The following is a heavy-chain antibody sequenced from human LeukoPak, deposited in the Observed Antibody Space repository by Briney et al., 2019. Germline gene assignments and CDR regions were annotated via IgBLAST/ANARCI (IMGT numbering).Heavy chain of an antibody. CDR1: GFTFSSYA. J-gene: IGHJ4*02. CDR2: ISGSGGST. V-gene: IGHV3-23*01. Sequence: PGGSLRLSCAASGFTFSSYAMSWVRQAPGKGLEWVSIISGSGGSTYYADSVKGRFTISRDNSKNTLYLQMNSLRAEDTAVYYCARASHYYDSSGYYRLGYFDYWGQGTLVTVSS. D-gene: IGHD3-22*01. CDR3: ARASHYYDSSGYYRLGYFDY.